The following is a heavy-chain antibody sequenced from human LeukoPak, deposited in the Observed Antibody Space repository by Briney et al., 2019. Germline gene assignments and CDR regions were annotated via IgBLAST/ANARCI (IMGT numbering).Heavy chain of an antibody. CDR1: GHTFTSYA. D-gene: IGHD3-22*01. CDR2: INAGNGNT. CDR3: ARDKNYYDSSGYHP. Sequence: ASVTVSCKASGHTFTSYAMHWVRQAPGQRLEWMGWINAGNGNTKYSQKFQGRVTITRDTSASTAYMELSGLRSEDTAVYYCARDKNYYDSSGYHPWGQGTLVTVSS. J-gene: IGHJ5*02. V-gene: IGHV1-3*01.